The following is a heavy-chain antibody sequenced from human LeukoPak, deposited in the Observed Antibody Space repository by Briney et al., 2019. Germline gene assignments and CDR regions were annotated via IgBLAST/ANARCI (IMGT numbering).Heavy chain of an antibody. Sequence: PSETLSLTCTVSGGSISSYYWSWIRQPAGKGLEWIGRIYTSGSTNYNPSLKSRVTMSVDTSKNQFSLKLSSVTAADTAVYYCARAGKTITMVRGVPYYYYYMDVWGKGTTVTISS. CDR3: ARAGKTITMVRGVPYYYYYMDV. J-gene: IGHJ6*03. CDR1: GGSISSYY. CDR2: IYTSGST. V-gene: IGHV4-4*07. D-gene: IGHD3-10*01.